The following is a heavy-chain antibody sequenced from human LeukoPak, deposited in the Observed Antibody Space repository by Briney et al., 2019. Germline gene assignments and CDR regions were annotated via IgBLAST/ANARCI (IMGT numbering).Heavy chain of an antibody. V-gene: IGHV4-34*01. CDR2: INHSGST. D-gene: IGHD5-18*01. J-gene: IGHJ4*02. CDR1: GGSFSGYY. CDR3: ARNSYSYGYLTGYYFDF. Sequence: RSSETLSLTCAVYGGSFSGYYWSWIRQSTGKGLEWIGEINHSGSTNYNPSLKSRVTVSVDTSKNQFSLNLSSVTAADTAVYYCARNSYSYGYLTGYYFDFWGQGTLVTVSS.